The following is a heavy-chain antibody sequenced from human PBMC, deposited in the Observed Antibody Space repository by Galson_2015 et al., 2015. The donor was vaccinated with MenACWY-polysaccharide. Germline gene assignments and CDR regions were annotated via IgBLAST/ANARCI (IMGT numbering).Heavy chain of an antibody. Sequence: PALVKPTQTLTLPCTFSGFSLSTRGMRVSWIRQPPGKALEWLARIDWDDDKFYSTSLKTRLTISKNTSKNQVVLTMTNMDPVDTATYYCARMDYYDSSGYYFDYWGQGTLVTVSS. D-gene: IGHD3-22*01. J-gene: IGHJ4*02. CDR1: GFSLSTRGMR. V-gene: IGHV2-70*04. CDR2: IDWDDDK. CDR3: ARMDYYDSSGYYFDY.